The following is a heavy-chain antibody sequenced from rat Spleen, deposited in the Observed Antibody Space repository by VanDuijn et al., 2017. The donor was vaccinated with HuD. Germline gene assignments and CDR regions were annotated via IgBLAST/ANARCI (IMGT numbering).Heavy chain of an antibody. V-gene: IGHV5-20*01. J-gene: IGHJ2*01. Sequence: EVQLVESGGGLVKPGRSLKLSCAASGFTFSNYYMAWVRQAPTKGLEWVASISYDGGSTYYRDSLKGRFTISRDNAKSSLYLQMDSLRSEDTAIYYCTTDNYFDYWGQGVMVTVSS. CDR1: GFTFSNYY. CDR3: TTDNYFDY. CDR2: ISYDGGST.